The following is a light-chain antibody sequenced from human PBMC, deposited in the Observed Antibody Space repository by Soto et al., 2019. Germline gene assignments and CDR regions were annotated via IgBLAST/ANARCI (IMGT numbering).Light chain of an antibody. CDR2: GAS. CDR3: QQYNNWPGIT. V-gene: IGKV3-15*01. J-gene: IGKJ5*01. Sequence: EIVMTQSPATLSVSPGERATLSCRASQSVSNNLAWYQQKPVQAPRLLIYGASTRATGIPARFSGSGSGTEFTLTISSLQSEDFAVYYCQQYNNWPGITFGQGTRLEIK. CDR1: QSVSNN.